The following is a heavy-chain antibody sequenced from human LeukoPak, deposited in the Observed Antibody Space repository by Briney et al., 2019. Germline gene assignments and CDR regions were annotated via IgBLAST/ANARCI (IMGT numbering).Heavy chain of an antibody. CDR2: IGGSGVNT. CDR1: GFTFSSYG. Sequence: GGSLRLSCAASGFTFSSYGMSWVRQAPGKGLEWVSSIGGSGVNTYYEDSVKGRFTISRDSSNTLYLQMNSLRAEDTAVYYCAKHLRSGSSFDYWGQGTLVTVSS. CDR3: AKHLRSGSSFDY. D-gene: IGHD3-10*01. V-gene: IGHV3-23*01. J-gene: IGHJ4*02.